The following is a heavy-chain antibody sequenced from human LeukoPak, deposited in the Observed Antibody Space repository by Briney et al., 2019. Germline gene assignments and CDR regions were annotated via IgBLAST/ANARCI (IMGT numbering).Heavy chain of an antibody. J-gene: IGHJ4*02. CDR1: GFTFSSYS. CDR2: ISGSGGST. CDR3: AKDSAYSSYGFDY. V-gene: IGHV3-23*01. D-gene: IGHD6-19*01. Sequence: PGGSLRLSCAASGFTFSSYSMSWVRQAPGKGLEWVSAISGSGGSTYYADSVKGRFTISRDNSKNTLYLQMNSLRAEDTAVYYCAKDSAYSSYGFDYWGQGTLVTVSS.